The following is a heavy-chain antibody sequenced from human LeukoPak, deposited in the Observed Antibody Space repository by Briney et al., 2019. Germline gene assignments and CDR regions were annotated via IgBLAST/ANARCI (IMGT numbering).Heavy chain of an antibody. D-gene: IGHD1-26*01. CDR2: ISSSGSTI. CDR1: GFTFSDYY. Sequence: PGGSLRLSCAASGFTFSDYYMSWIRQAPGKGLEWVSYISSSGSTICYADSVKGRFTISRDNAKNSLYLQMNCLRAEDTAVYYCARVWELWTVFDYWGQGTLVTVSS. CDR3: ARVWELWTVFDY. V-gene: IGHV3-11*01. J-gene: IGHJ4*02.